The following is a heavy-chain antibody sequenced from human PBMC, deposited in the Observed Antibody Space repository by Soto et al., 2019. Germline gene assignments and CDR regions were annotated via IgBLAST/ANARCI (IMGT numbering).Heavy chain of an antibody. D-gene: IGHD6-19*01. V-gene: IGHV4-59*01. J-gene: IGHJ4*02. CDR3: AREIAVAGTHYFDY. Sequence: SETLSLTCTVSGGSISNYYWSWIRQPPGKGLEWIGYIYYSGSINYNPSLKSRVTISEDTSRNQFSLKMSSVTAADTAVYYCAREIAVAGTHYFDYWGQGTLVTVSS. CDR1: GGSISNYY. CDR2: IYYSGSI.